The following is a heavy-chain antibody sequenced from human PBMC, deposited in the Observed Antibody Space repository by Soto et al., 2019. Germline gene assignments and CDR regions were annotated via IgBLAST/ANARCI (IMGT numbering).Heavy chain of an antibody. Sequence: QVQLVQSGAEVKKPGASVKVSCKASGYTFTSYGISWVRPAPGQGLEWMGWISAYNGNTNYAQKLQGRVTMTTDTSTSTAYVELRSLRSDDTAVYYCASGRQGGTKGVCPIYPPPSTTEYWGQGTLVTVSS. J-gene: IGHJ4*02. CDR2: ISAYNGNT. CDR1: GYTFTSYG. CDR3: ASGRQGGTKGVCPIYPPPSTTEY. D-gene: IGHD2-8*01. V-gene: IGHV1-18*01.